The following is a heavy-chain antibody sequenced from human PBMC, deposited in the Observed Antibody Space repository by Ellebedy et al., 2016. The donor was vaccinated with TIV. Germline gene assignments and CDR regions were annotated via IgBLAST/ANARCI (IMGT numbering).Heavy chain of an antibody. CDR1: GSAISSYY. CDR2: IYYSGST. J-gene: IGHJ4*02. Sequence: MPSETLSLTCTVSGSAISSYYWSWIRQPPGKGLEGIGYIYYSGSTNYNPSLKSRVTISVDTSKNQFSLKLSSVTAADTAVYYCARTWGSYRYHFAYWGQGTLVTVSS. D-gene: IGHD3-16*02. V-gene: IGHV4-59*01. CDR3: ARTWGSYRYHFAY.